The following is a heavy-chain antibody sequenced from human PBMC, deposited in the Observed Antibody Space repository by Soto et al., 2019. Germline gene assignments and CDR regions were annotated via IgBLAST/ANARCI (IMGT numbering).Heavy chain of an antibody. V-gene: IGHV3-74*01. CDR2: INSDGTRA. CDR3: ARAHSGPD. CDR1: GFTFSNYW. Sequence: VQLVESGGGLVQPGGSLTLSCAASGFTFSNYWMYWVRQVPGKGLVWVSRINSDGTRASYGDSAKGRFTISRDNAKNMLYLQMDSLRADDTAVYYCARAHSGPDWGQGTLVTVSS. D-gene: IGHD2-15*01. J-gene: IGHJ4*02.